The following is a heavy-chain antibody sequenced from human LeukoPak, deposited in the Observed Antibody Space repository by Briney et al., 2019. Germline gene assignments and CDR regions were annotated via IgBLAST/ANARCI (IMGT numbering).Heavy chain of an antibody. J-gene: IGHJ4*02. CDR2: IYYSGST. CDR1: GFTFSSYA. Sequence: GSLRLSCAASGFTFSSYAMSWVRQPPGKGLEWIGYIYYSGSTNYNPSLKSRVTISVDTSKNQFSLKLSSVTAADTAVYYCAREVNSGCFDYWGQGTLVTVSS. V-gene: IGHV4-59*01. CDR3: AREVNSGCFDY. D-gene: IGHD5-12*01.